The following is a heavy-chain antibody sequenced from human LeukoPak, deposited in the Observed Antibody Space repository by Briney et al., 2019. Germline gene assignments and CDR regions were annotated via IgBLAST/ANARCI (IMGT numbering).Heavy chain of an antibody. D-gene: IGHD4-17*01. CDR3: ARRNGDYYYWYFDL. V-gene: IGHV4-59*08. CDR1: GGSISSYY. J-gene: IGHJ2*01. CDR2: IYYSGST. Sequence: NSSETLSLTCTVSGGSISSYYWSWIRQPPGKGLEWIGYIYYSGSTNYNPSLKSRVTISVDTSKNQFSLKLNSVTAADTAVYYCARRNGDYYYWYFDLWGRGTLVTVSS.